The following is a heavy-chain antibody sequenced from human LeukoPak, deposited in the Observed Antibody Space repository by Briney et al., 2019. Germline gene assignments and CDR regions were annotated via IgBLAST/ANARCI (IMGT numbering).Heavy chain of an antibody. Sequence: SGGSLRLSCAASGFTFSSYGMHWVRQAPGKGLEWVAFIRYDGSNKYYADSVKGRFSISRDHAKNSLYLQMNSLRAEDTAVYYCARDRRDGYNLLDYWGQGTLVTVSS. J-gene: IGHJ4*02. V-gene: IGHV3-30*02. D-gene: IGHD5-24*01. CDR3: ARDRRDGYNLLDY. CDR1: GFTFSSYG. CDR2: IRYDGSNK.